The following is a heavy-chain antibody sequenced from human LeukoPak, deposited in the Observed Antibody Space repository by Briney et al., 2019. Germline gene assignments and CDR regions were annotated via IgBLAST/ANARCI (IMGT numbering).Heavy chain of an antibody. D-gene: IGHD2-15*01. CDR1: GFTFSSYE. J-gene: IGHJ2*01. Sequence: GGSLRLSCAASGFTFSSYEMNWVRQAPGKGLEWVSYISSNGSNIYYADSVKGRFTISRDNAKNSLYLQMNSLRAEDTAVYYCARDPPPIYCSGGSCYEGPFWYFDLWGRGTLVTVSS. CDR2: ISSNGSNI. CDR3: ARDPPPIYCSGGSCYEGPFWYFDL. V-gene: IGHV3-48*03.